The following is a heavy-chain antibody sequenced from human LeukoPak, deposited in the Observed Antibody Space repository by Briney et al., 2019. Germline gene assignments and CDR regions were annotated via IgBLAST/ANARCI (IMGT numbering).Heavy chain of an antibody. CDR1: GGSISSGDYY. CDR2: IYYSGST. Sequence: PSQTLSLTCIVSGGSISSGDYYWSWIRQPPGKGLEWIGYIYYSGSTYYNPSLKSRVTISVDTSKNQFSLKLGSVTAADTAVYYCARGGSHLVVPDWFDPWGQGTLVTVSS. J-gene: IGHJ5*02. CDR3: ARGGSHLVVPDWFDP. D-gene: IGHD2-15*01. V-gene: IGHV4-30-4*08.